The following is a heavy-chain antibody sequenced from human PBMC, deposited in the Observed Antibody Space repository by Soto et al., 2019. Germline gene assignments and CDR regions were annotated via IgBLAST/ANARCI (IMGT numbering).Heavy chain of an antibody. D-gene: IGHD2-21*01. J-gene: IGHJ3*02. Sequence: ASVKVSCKVSGYTLTELSMHWVRQAPGKGLEWMGGFDPEDGETIYAQKFQGRVTMTEDTSTDTAYMELSSLRSEDTAVYYCATKTRGGDCYLGRGAFDIWGQGTMVT. CDR1: GYTLTELS. V-gene: IGHV1-24*01. CDR2: FDPEDGET. CDR3: ATKTRGGDCYLGRGAFDI.